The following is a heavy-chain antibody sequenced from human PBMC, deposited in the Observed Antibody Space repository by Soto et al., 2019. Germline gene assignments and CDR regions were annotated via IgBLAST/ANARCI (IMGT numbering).Heavy chain of an antibody. CDR1: GGSFSGYY. V-gene: IGHV4-34*01. CDR3: ARGRPTRTGYYIPSFDY. J-gene: IGHJ4*02. Sequence: PSETLSLTCAVYGGSFSGYYWSWIRQPPGKGLEWIGEINHSGSTNYNPSLKSRVTISVDTSKNQFSLKLSSVTAADTAVYYCARGRPTRTGYYIPSFDYWGQGTLVTVSS. D-gene: IGHD3-9*01. CDR2: INHSGST.